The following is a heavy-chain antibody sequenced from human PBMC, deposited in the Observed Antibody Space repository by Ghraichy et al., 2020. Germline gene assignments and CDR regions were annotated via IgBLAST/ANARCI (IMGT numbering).Heavy chain of an antibody. CDR3: AREGTYNWNVLWFDP. V-gene: IGHV4-34*01. J-gene: IGHJ5*02. D-gene: IGHD1-20*01. Sequence: SQTLSLTCAVYGGSFSGYYWSWIRQPPGKGLEWIGEINHSGSTNYNPSLKSRVTISVDTSKNQFSLKLSSVTAADTAVYYCAREGTYNWNVLWFDPWGQGTLVTVSS. CDR1: GGSFSGYY. CDR2: INHSGST.